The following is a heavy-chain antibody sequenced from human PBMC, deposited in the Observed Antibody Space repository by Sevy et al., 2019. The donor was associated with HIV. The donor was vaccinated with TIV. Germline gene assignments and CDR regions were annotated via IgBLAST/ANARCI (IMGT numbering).Heavy chain of an antibody. Sequence: ASLKVSCKAYGGTFNNYAISWMRQAPGHGLEWMGGIIPIFRTTNYAQKFQGRLAITADESTSTAHMELGSLRSEDTAVYYCARDQYFLGAQSDYWGQGTLVTVSS. CDR1: GGTFNNYA. CDR2: IIPIFRTT. V-gene: IGHV1-69*13. J-gene: IGHJ4*02. CDR3: ARDQYFLGAQSDY. D-gene: IGHD1-26*01.